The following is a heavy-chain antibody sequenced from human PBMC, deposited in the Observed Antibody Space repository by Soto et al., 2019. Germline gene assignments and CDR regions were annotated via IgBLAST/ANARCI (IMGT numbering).Heavy chain of an antibody. CDR3: ARSLRGYSYGPFDY. D-gene: IGHD5-18*01. V-gene: IGHV4-59*01. J-gene: IGHJ4*02. Sequence: VQLQESGPGLVKPSETLSLTCTVSGGSISSDYWSWMRQPPGKGLEWIGYVYHSGSTNYNPSLKSRVTISVDTSKNEFSLKVSSVTAADTAVYYCARSLRGYSYGPFDYWGQGTLVTVSS. CDR1: GGSISSDY. CDR2: VYHSGST.